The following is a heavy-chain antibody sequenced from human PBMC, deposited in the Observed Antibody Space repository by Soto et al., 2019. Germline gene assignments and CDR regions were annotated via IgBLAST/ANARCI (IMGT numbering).Heavy chain of an antibody. CDR2: RKPNSGNT. J-gene: IGHJ3*02. D-gene: IGHD3-16*01. Sequence: QVQLVQSGAEVKKPGASVKVSCKASGYTFTSYDIYWVRQATGQVIEWLGWRKPNSGNTGYAQKFQRRVTIDRNTSIRTAYMEQSSLRAKDPAVYYCARGGGAIFGYAFVIWGQGTIVTVSS. V-gene: IGHV1-8*01. CDR1: GYTFTSYD. CDR3: ARGGGAIFGYAFVI.